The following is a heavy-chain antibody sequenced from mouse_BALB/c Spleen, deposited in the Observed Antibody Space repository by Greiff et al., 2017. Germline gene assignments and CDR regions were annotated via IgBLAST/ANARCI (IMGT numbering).Heavy chain of an antibody. CDR2: IYPGNGDT. D-gene: IGHD1-2*01. J-gene: IGHJ4*01. CDR3: ARWGSLLHAMDY. V-gene: IGHV1-12*01. Sequence: QVQLKQPGAELVKPGASVKMSCKASGYTFTSYNMHWVKQTPGQGLEWIGAIYPGNGDTSYNQKFKGKATLTADKSSSTAYMQLSSLTSEDSAVYYCARWGSLLHAMDYWGQGTSVTVSS. CDR1: GYTFTSYN.